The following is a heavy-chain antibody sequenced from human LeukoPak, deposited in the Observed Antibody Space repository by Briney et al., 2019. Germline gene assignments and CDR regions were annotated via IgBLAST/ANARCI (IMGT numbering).Heavy chain of an antibody. D-gene: IGHD3-16*02. CDR3: ARDHDYVWGSYRYRSWCFDY. J-gene: IGHJ4*02. CDR1: GFTFSSRDW. V-gene: IGHV3-7*01. Sequence: GGSLRLSCVASGFTFSSRDWMTWVRQAPGKGLEWVANIKQDGSEKNYVDSVKGRFTISRDNAKNSLYLQMNSLRAEDTAVYYCARDHDYVWGSYRYRSWCFDYWGQGTLVTVSS. CDR2: IKQDGSEK.